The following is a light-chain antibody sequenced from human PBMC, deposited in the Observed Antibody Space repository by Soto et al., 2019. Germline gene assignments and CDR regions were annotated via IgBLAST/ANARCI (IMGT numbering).Light chain of an antibody. J-gene: IGKJ4*01. CDR1: QIITNY. CDR2: GAS. Sequence: DIQMTQSPSSLSASVGDRVTITCRASQIITNYLNWYQQKPGKAPNVLIYGASSLQSGVPSWLRGSGSWTDLTLTISSLKPDDFGSYYCHQSYSTSHTFGRGTKVEVK. V-gene: IGKV1-39*01. CDR3: HQSYSTSHT.